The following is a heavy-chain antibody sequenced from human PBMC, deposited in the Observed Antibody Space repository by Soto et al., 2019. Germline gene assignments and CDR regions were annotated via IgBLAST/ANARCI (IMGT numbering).Heavy chain of an antibody. CDR1: GGTFSSYA. J-gene: IGHJ1*01. D-gene: IGHD3-22*01. CDR2: IIPIFGTA. Sequence: SVKVSCKASGGTFSSYAISWVRQAPGQGLEWMGGIIPIFGTANYAQKFQGRVTITADESTSTAYMELSSLRSEDTAVYYCARSPMIVVVIPEYFQHWGQGTLVTVSS. CDR3: ARSPMIVVVIPEYFQH. V-gene: IGHV1-69*13.